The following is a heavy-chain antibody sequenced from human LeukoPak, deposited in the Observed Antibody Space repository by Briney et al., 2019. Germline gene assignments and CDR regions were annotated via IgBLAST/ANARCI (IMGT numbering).Heavy chain of an antibody. J-gene: IGHJ4*02. CDR3: ARETYCAADCYSGFDF. CDR2: IYYIGST. D-gene: IGHD2-21*02. CDR1: GGSINSYY. Sequence: PSETLSLTCTVSGGSINSYYWSWIRQPPGKGLEWIGYIYYIGSTNYNPSLKSRVTILVDTSKNQFSLKLSSVTAADTAVYYCARETYCAADCYSGFDFWGQGTLVTVSS. V-gene: IGHV4-59*01.